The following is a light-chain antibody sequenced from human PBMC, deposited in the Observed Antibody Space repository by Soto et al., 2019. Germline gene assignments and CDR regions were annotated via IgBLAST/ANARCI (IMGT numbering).Light chain of an antibody. Sequence: QSVLTQPPSVSAAPGQTVTISCSGSSSDIGRHHVSWYQQLPGTAPKLLIYENNKRPSGIPDRFSGSKSGTSATLSITGLQTGDEADYYCGSWDISRSRVFGTGTKLTVL. CDR2: ENN. CDR1: SSDIGRHH. CDR3: GSWDISRSRV. V-gene: IGLV1-51*02. J-gene: IGLJ1*01.